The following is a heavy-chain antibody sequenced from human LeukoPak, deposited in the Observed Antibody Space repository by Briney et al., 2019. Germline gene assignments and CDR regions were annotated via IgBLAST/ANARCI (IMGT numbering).Heavy chain of an antibody. D-gene: IGHD3-10*01. J-gene: IGHJ5*02. CDR3: ARDSGTTGEVKFDL. Sequence: PSETLSLTCSVSGGSITSFYWSWIRQPAGKGLEWIWRIYTTGSTTYNPSLKSRVTMSVDTSKNKFSLTLRSVTAADTAVYYCARDSGTTGEVKFDLWGQGTLVTVSS. CDR1: GGSITSFY. V-gene: IGHV4-4*07. CDR2: IYTTGST.